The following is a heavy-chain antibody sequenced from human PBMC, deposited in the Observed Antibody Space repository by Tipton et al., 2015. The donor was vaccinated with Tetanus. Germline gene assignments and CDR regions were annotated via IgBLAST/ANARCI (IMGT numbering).Heavy chain of an antibody. D-gene: IGHD3-16*01. CDR2: TYYRSKWYN. CDR1: GDSVSSNTDA. J-gene: IGHJ3*02. Sequence: LVKPTQTLSLTCAISGDSVSSNTDAWNWIRQSPSRGLEWLGRTYYRSKWYNDYSLSVKSRITINPDPSKNQFSLQLKSVTPEDTAMYCCVRDSGLGLDAFDIWGRGTMVTVSS. V-gene: IGHV6-1*01. CDR3: VRDSGLGLDAFDI.